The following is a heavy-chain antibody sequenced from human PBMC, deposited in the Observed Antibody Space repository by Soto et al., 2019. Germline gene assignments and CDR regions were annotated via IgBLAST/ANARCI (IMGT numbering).Heavy chain of an antibody. CDR1: GYSFTSYW. CDR2: IDPSDSYT. J-gene: IGHJ6*02. V-gene: IGHV5-10-1*01. CDR3: ARHFLGRQWLVQGYYYYYGMDV. Sequence: HGESLKISCKGSGYSFTSYWISWVRQMPGKGLEWMGRIDPSDSYTNYSPSFQGHVTISADKSISTAYLQWSSLKASDTAMYYCARHFLGRQWLVQGYYYYYGMDVWGQGTTVTVSS. D-gene: IGHD6-19*01.